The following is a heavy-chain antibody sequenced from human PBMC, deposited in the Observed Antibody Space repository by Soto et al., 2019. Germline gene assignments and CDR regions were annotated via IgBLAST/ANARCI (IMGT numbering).Heavy chain of an antibody. D-gene: IGHD6-13*01. J-gene: IGHJ6*02. Sequence: VKVSCKASGGTFSSYAISWVRQAPGQGLEWMGGIIPIFGTANYAQKFQGRVTITADESTSTAYMELSSLRSEDTAVYYCARRSIIAAAGKGGYYYYGMDVWGQGTTVTVSS. CDR1: GGTFSSYA. V-gene: IGHV1-69*13. CDR3: ARRSIIAAAGKGGYYYYGMDV. CDR2: IIPIFGTA.